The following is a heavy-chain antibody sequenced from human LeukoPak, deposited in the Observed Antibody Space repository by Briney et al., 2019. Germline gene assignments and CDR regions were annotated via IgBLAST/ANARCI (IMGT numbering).Heavy chain of an antibody. V-gene: IGHV4-34*01. Sequence: SETLSLTCAVYGGSFSGYYWSWIRQPPGKGLEWIGEINHSGSTNYNPSLKSRVTISVDTSKNQFSLKLSSVTAADTAVYYCARDLAAAGTAHFDYWGQGTLVTVSS. D-gene: IGHD6-13*01. CDR3: ARDLAAAGTAHFDY. CDR2: INHSGST. CDR1: GGSFSGYY. J-gene: IGHJ4*02.